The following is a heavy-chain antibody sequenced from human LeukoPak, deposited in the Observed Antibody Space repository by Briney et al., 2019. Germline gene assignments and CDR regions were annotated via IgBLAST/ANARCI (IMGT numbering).Heavy chain of an antibody. CDR2: ISSSSSYI. V-gene: IGHV3-21*01. Sequence: GGSLRLSCTASGFTFDDYALTWVRQAPGKGLEWVSSISSSSSYIYYADSVKGRFTISRDNAKNSLYLQMNSLRAEDTAVYYCARATVNDAFDIWGQGTMVTVSS. CDR3: ARATVNDAFDI. J-gene: IGHJ3*02. CDR1: GFTFDDYA. D-gene: IGHD1-1*01.